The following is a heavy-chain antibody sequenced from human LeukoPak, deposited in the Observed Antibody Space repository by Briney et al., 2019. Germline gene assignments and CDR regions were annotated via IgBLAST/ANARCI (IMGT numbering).Heavy chain of an antibody. V-gene: IGHV3-7*01. Sequence: GGSLRLSCAASGFTFSSYWMSWVRQAPGKGLEWVANIKQDGSEKYYVDSVKGRFTISRDNAKNSLYLQMNSLRAEDTAVYYCARVRGYDYVWGSYRPENYFDYWGQGTLVTVSS. CDR3: ARVRGYDYVWGSYRPENYFDY. CDR1: GFTFSSYW. D-gene: IGHD3-16*02. CDR2: IKQDGSEK. J-gene: IGHJ4*02.